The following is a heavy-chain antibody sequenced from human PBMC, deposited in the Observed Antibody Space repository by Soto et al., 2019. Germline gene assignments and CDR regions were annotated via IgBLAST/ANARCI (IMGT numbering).Heavy chain of an antibody. Sequence: QVQLVQSGAEVKKPGASVKVSCKASGYTFTSYDINWVRQATGQGLEWMGWMNPNSGNTGYAQKFQGRVTMTRNTSISTADMALTSLRSEDTAVYYCARERAAAGSNWFDPWGQGTLVTVSS. V-gene: IGHV1-8*01. CDR3: ARERAAAGSNWFDP. CDR2: MNPNSGNT. J-gene: IGHJ5*02. CDR1: GYTFTSYD. D-gene: IGHD6-13*01.